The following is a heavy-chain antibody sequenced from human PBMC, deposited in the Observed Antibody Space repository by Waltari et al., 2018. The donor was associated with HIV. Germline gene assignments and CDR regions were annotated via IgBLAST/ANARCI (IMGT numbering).Heavy chain of an antibody. J-gene: IGHJ5*02. CDR3: ARDRTGSKRGFDP. D-gene: IGHD1-1*01. CDR1: GFNFTDYG. V-gene: IGHV3-30*03. CDR2: VNYDGSKK. Sequence: QAQVVESGGGVVQPGRSLRLSCSASGFNFTDYGMHWVRQAPGNELEWVAVVNYDGSKKYYGDSVNGRFTISRDNSKNMVYLQMNSLRDDDTAVYYCARDRTGSKRGFDPWGQGTLVIVSS.